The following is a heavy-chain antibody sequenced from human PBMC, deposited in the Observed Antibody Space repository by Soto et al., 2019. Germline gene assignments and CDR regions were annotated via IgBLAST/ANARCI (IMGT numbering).Heavy chain of an antibody. D-gene: IGHD2-15*01. J-gene: IGHJ4*02. CDR1: GGSISSGNYY. CDR2: ISYSGST. Sequence: SETLSLTCTVSGGSISSGNYYWSWIRQPPGKGLEWIGFISYSGSTYYSVSLKSRVTISVDTSKNQFSLNLSFVTAADTAVYYCATMGTPATGLYYFDYWGQGTLVNVSS. CDR3: ATMGTPATGLYYFDY. V-gene: IGHV4-30-4*01.